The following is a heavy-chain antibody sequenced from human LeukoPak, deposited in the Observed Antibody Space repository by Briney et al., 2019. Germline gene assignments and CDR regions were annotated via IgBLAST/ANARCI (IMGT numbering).Heavy chain of an antibody. CDR3: ARAYYGSGGSLTHTDFDY. CDR2: ISAYNGNT. V-gene: IGHV1-18*04. CDR1: GYTFTNYG. Sequence: GASVKVSCEASGYTFTNYGISWVRQAPGQGLEWMGWISAYNGNTNYAQKLQDRVTMTTDTSTSTAYMELRSLRSDDTAVYYCARAYYGSGGSLTHTDFDYWGQGTLVTVSS. D-gene: IGHD3-10*01. J-gene: IGHJ4*02.